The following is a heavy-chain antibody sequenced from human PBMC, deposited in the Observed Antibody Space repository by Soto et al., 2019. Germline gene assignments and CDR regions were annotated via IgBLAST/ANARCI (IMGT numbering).Heavy chain of an antibody. CDR1: GFTFSSYG. CDR2: ISYDGSNK. V-gene: IGHV3-30*03. Sequence: GGSLRLSCAASGFTFSSYGMHWVRQAPGKGLEWVAVISYDGSNKYYADSVKGRFTISRDNSKNTLYLQMNSLRAEDTAVYYCARVFCSSTSCYTGIGPYWGQETLVTV. D-gene: IGHD2-2*02. J-gene: IGHJ4*02. CDR3: ARVFCSSTSCYTGIGPY.